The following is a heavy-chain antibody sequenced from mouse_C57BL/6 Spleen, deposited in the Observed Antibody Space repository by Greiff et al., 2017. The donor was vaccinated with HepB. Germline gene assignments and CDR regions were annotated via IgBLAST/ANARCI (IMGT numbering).Heavy chain of an antibody. Sequence: EVQLVESGGGLVQSGRSLRLSCATSGFTFSDFYMEWVRQAPGKGLEWIAASRNKANDYTTEYSASVKGRFIVSRDTSQSILYLQMNALRAEDTAIYYCARDAAHYYGSSYPFAYWGQGTLVTVSA. J-gene: IGHJ3*01. D-gene: IGHD1-1*01. CDR2: SRNKANDYTT. V-gene: IGHV7-1*01. CDR1: GFTFSDFY. CDR3: ARDAAHYYGSSYPFAY.